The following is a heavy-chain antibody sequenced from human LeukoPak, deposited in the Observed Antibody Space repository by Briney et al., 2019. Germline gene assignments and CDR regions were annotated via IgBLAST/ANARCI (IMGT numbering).Heavy chain of an antibody. CDR1: GGSIANTYY. Sequence: SETLSLTCTAPGGSIANTYYWGWIRQPPGKGLEWIGSTYYSGSPYYNPSLKSRVSISVDTSKNQFSLRLTSVTATDTAVYYCARGGGYCSSTSCYFDYWGQGTLVTVSS. V-gene: IGHV4-39*01. J-gene: IGHJ4*02. CDR3: ARGGGYCSSTSCYFDY. CDR2: TYYSGSP. D-gene: IGHD2-2*01.